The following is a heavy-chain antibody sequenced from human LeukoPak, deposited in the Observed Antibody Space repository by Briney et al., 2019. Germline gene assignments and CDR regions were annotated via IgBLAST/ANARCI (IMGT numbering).Heavy chain of an antibody. CDR1: GFTFSSYS. CDR2: ISSSSSYI. CDR3: AREMGIVVVPAAIRSYYYYGMDV. J-gene: IGHJ6*02. D-gene: IGHD2-2*03. Sequence: GGSLRLSCAASGFTFSSYSMNWVRQAPGKGLEWVSSISSSSSYIYYADSVKGRFTISRANAKTSLYLQMNSLRAEDTAVYYCAREMGIVVVPAAIRSYYYYGMDVWGQGTTVTVSS. V-gene: IGHV3-21*01.